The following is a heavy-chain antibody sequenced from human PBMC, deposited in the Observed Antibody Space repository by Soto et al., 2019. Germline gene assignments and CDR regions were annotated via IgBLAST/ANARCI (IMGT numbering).Heavy chain of an antibody. CDR1: GFTFSDYA. D-gene: IGHD1-26*01. J-gene: IGHJ4*02. CDR3: AKGDGTIVPRNFDY. V-gene: IGHV3-23*01. Sequence: PGGSLRLSCAASGFTFSDYAMSWVRQAPGKGLEWVSSISSGGGSPYYADSVKGRFTISRNNSKNTLFLQMNSLRAEDTAVYYCAKGDGTIVPRNFDYWGQGNLVTVSS. CDR2: ISSGGGSP.